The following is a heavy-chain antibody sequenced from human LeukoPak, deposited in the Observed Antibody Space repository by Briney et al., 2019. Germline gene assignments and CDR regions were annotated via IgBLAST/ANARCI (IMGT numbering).Heavy chain of an antibody. CDR3: ARATVTVKSDAFDI. CDR1: GGSFSGYY. Sequence: PSETLSLTCAVYGGSFSGYYWSWIRQPPGKGLEWIGEINHSGSTNYNPSLKSRVTISVDTSKNQFSLKLSSVTAADTAVYYCARATVTVKSDAFDIWGQGTMVTVSS. J-gene: IGHJ3*02. CDR2: INHSGST. V-gene: IGHV4-34*01. D-gene: IGHD4-17*01.